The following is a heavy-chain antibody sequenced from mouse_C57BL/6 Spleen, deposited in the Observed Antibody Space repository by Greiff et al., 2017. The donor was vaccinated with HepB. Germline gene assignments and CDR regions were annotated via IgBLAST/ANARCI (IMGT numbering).Heavy chain of an antibody. Sequence: QVQLQQPGAELVKPGASVKVSCKASGYTFTSYWMHWVKQRPGQGLEWIGRIHPSDSDTNYNQKFKGKATLTVDKSSSTAYMQLSSLTSEDSAVYYCASAYYRNYDWFAYWGQGTLVTVSA. J-gene: IGHJ3*01. D-gene: IGHD2-5*01. CDR3: ASAYYRNYDWFAY. V-gene: IGHV1-74*01. CDR2: IHPSDSDT. CDR1: GYTFTSYW.